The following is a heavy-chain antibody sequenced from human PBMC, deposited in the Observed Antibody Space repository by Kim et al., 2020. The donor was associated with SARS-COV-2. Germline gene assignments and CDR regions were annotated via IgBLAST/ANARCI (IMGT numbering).Heavy chain of an antibody. J-gene: IGHJ3*02. CDR2: IKQDGSEK. CDR1: GFTFSSYW. Sequence: GGSLRLSCAASGFTFSSYWMSWVRQAPGKGLEWVANIKQDGSEKYYVDSVKGRFTISRDNAKNSLYLQMNSLRAEDTAVYYCARIGGTPYYYGSGSSNDAFDIWGQGTMVTVSS. V-gene: IGHV3-7*03. D-gene: IGHD3-10*01. CDR3: ARIGGTPYYYGSGSSNDAFDI.